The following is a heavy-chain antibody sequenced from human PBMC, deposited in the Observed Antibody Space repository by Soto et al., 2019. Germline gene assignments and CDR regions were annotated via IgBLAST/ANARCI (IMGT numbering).Heavy chain of an antibody. CDR2: IYWDDDK. CDR1: GFSLSTSGEG. J-gene: IGHJ5*02. CDR3: ARRHYYDFGSGYYDWYDP. Sequence: QITLKESGPTLVKPTQTLTLTCTFSGFSLSTSGEGVGWIRQPPGKALEWLALIYWDDDKRYSPSLESRLTITKDTSKTRVVRTVTDMDPVDTATDYGARRHYYDFGSGYYDWYDPWGQGTLVTVSS. V-gene: IGHV2-5*02. D-gene: IGHD3-3*01.